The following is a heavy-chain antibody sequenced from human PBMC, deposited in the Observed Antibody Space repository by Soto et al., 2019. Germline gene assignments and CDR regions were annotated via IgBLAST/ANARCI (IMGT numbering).Heavy chain of an antibody. Sequence: VGSLRLSCAASGFTFSSYAMHWVRQAPGKGLEWVAVISYDGSNKYYADSVKGRFTISRDNSKNTLYLQMNSLRAEDTAVYYCARDLVVPAAKKYYYGMDVWGQGTTVTVSS. CDR1: GFTFSSYA. V-gene: IGHV3-30-3*01. CDR3: ARDLVVPAAKKYYYGMDV. J-gene: IGHJ6*02. D-gene: IGHD2-2*01. CDR2: ISYDGSNK.